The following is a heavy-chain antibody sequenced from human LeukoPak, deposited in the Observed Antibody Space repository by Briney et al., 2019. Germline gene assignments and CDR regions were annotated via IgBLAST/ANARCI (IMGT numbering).Heavy chain of an antibody. CDR1: GGSISSYY. D-gene: IGHD2-2*01. V-gene: IGHV4-59*01. CDR2: IYYSGST. CDR3: ARAAVPAAHDY. J-gene: IGHJ4*02. Sequence: SETLSLTCTVSGGSISSYYWSWLRQPPGKGLEWVGYIYYSGSTNYNPSLKSRVTISVDTSKNQFSLKLSSVTAADTAVYYCARAAVPAAHDYWGQGTRVTVSS.